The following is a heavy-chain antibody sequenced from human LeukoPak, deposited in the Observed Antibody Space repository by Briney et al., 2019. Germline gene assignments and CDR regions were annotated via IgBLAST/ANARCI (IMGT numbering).Heavy chain of an antibody. CDR1: GFTFSSYS. D-gene: IGHD1-26*01. Sequence: PGGSLRLSCAASGFTFSSYSMNWVRQAPGKGLEWVSYISSSSSTIYYADSVKGRFTISRDNAKNSLYLQMNSLRAEDTALYYCAREFRGSYHHFDYWGQGTLVTVSS. J-gene: IGHJ4*02. CDR2: ISSSSSTI. V-gene: IGHV3-48*01. CDR3: AREFRGSYHHFDY.